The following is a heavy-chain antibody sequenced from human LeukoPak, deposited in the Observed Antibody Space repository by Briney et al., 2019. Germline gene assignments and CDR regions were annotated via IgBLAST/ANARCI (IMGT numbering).Heavy chain of an antibody. J-gene: IGHJ6*03. CDR1: GFTFSSYW. Sequence: GGSLRLSCAASGFTFSSYWMSWVRQAPGKGLEWVSLISWDGGSTYYADSVKGRFTISRDNSKNSLYLQMNSLRAEDTALYYCAKDRGHYYYYYMDVWGKGTTVTVSS. CDR2: ISWDGGST. D-gene: IGHD6-25*01. CDR3: AKDRGHYYYYYMDV. V-gene: IGHV3-43D*03.